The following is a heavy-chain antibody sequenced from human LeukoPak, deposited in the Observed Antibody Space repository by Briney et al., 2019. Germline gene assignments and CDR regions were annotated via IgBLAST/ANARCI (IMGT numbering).Heavy chain of an antibody. CDR2: ISYSGST. CDR1: GDSISSDY. D-gene: IGHD4-17*01. V-gene: IGHV4-59*01. J-gene: IGHJ2*01. CDR3: AKSHPAVTTTDWYFDL. Sequence: PSETLSLTCSASGDSISSDYWSWIRQPPGKGLEWIGYISYSGSTKSNPALKSRVTISGDRSKNQFSLKMISVTAADTAVYYCAKSHPAVTTTDWYFDLWGRGTLVTVSS.